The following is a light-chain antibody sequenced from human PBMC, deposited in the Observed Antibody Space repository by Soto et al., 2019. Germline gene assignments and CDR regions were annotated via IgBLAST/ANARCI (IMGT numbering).Light chain of an antibody. V-gene: IGLV2-14*01. CDR1: ISDVGGYNY. J-gene: IGLJ1*01. CDR3: RSYTSSSTRV. CDR2: EVS. Sequence: QSPLAQTASVSGSPGQSITISCTGTISDVGGYNYVSWYQQHPGKAPKLMIYEVSNRPSGVSNRFSGSKSGNTASLTISGLQAEDEADYYCRSYTSSSTRVFGTGTKVTVL.